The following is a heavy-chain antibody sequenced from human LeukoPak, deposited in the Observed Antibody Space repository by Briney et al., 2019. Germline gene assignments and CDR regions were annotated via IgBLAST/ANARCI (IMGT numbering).Heavy chain of an antibody. CDR2: IIPIFGTA. Sequence: SVKVSCKASGGTFSSYAISWVRQAPGQGLEWMGGIIPIFGTANYAQKFQGRVTITTDESTSTAYMELSSLRSEDTAVYYCARGAAVTTFYYYYYMDVWGKGTTVTVPS. J-gene: IGHJ6*03. CDR1: GGTFSSYA. V-gene: IGHV1-69*05. CDR3: ARGAAVTTFYYYYYMDV. D-gene: IGHD4-17*01.